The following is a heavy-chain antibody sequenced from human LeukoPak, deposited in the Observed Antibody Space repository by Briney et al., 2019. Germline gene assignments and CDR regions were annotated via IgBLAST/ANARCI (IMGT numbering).Heavy chain of an antibody. CDR3: ASTAVIASDH. V-gene: IGHV3-11*01. D-gene: IGHD4-17*01. J-gene: IGHJ4*02. CDR1: GFSFSDYY. Sequence: GGSLRLSCAASGFSFSDYYMSWIRQAPGKGLEWVSYISNTGNTVYYADSVKGRFTISRDNTKSSLYLQMDSLRAEDTAVYYCASTAVIASDHWGQGTLVTVSS. CDR2: ISNTGNTV.